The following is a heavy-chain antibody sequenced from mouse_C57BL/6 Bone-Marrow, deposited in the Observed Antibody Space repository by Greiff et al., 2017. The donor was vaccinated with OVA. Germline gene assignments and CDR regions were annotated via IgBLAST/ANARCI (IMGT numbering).Heavy chain of an antibody. J-gene: IGHJ3*01. CDR2: IYPGSGST. CDR3: ASGITTVVEPWFAY. D-gene: IGHD1-1*01. CDR1: GYTFTSYW. Sequence: VQLQQPGAELVKPGASVKMSCKASGYTFTSYWITWVKQRPGQGLEWIGDIYPGSGSTNYNEKFKSKATLTVDTSSSTAYMQLSSLTSEYSAVYYCASGITTVVEPWFAYWGQGTLVTVSA. V-gene: IGHV1-55*01.